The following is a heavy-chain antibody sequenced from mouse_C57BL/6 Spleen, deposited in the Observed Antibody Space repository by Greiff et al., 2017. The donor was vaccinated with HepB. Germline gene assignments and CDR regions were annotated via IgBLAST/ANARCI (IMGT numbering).Heavy chain of an antibody. CDR3: ARPYYYGSIYAMDY. J-gene: IGHJ4*01. D-gene: IGHD1-1*01. CDR1: GYSFTGYY. Sequence: VQLQQSGPELVKPGASVKISCKASGYSFTGYYMNWVKQSPEKSLEWIGEINPSTGGTTYNQKFKAKATLTVDKSSSTAYMQLKSLTSEDSAVYYCARPYYYGSIYAMDYWGQGTSVTVSS. V-gene: IGHV1-42*01. CDR2: INPSTGGT.